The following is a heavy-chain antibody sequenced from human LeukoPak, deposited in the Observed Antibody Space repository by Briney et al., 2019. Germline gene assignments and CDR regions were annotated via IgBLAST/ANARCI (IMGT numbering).Heavy chain of an antibody. CDR2: IIPILGIA. CDR3: ARSGGYYGSGIGPGAFDI. V-gene: IGHV1-69*04. CDR1: GGTFSSYA. D-gene: IGHD3-10*01. Sequence: AVKVSCKASGGTFSSYAISWVRQAPGQGLKWMGRIIPILGIANYAQKFQGRVTITADKSTSTAYMELSSLRSEDTAVYYCARSGGYYGSGIGPGAFDIWGQGTMVTVSS. J-gene: IGHJ3*02.